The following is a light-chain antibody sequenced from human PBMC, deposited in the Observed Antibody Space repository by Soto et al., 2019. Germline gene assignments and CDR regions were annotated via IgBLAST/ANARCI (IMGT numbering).Light chain of an antibody. J-gene: IGKJ1*01. Sequence: EIVLTQSPGTLSLSPGERATLSCKASQSVSSSFLAWYQQKPGQAPRLLIYGASSRATGIPDRFSGSGSGTDFTLTISRLEPEDFAVYYCQQYGSSRTWTFSQGTKVEIK. CDR3: QQYGSSRTWT. CDR2: GAS. CDR1: QSVSSSF. V-gene: IGKV3-20*01.